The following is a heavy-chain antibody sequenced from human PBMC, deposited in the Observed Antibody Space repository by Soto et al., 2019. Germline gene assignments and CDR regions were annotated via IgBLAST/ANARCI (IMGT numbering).Heavy chain of an antibody. CDR1: GDSITSSKHY. V-gene: IGHV4-30-4*08. CDR3: ARHVNLPLAGTGFDS. Sequence: SETLALTCTFSGDSITSSKHYWSWIRQHPGKGLEWIGYIYLSGFTYSTPSLKSRVNMSLDTSKNQFSLKLSSVTATDTAVYYCARHVNLPLAGTGFDSWGRGTLVT. D-gene: IGHD6-19*01. CDR2: IYLSGFT. J-gene: IGHJ4*02.